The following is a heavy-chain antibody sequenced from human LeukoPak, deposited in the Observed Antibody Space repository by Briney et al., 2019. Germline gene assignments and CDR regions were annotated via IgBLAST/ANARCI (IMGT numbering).Heavy chain of an antibody. D-gene: IGHD3-9*01. J-gene: IGHJ4*02. Sequence: GGSLRLSCAASGFTFSSYGMHWVRQAPGKGLEWVAVIWYDGSNKYYADSVKGRFTISRDNSKNTLYLQMNSLRAEDTAVYYCTTGTLFTYYDILTGYYTPDYWGQGTLVTVSS. CDR1: GFTFSSYG. CDR3: TTGTLFTYYDILTGYYTPDY. V-gene: IGHV3-33*08. CDR2: IWYDGSNK.